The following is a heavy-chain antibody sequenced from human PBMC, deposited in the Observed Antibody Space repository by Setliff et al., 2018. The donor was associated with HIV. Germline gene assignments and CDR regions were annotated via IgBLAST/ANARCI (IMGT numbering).Heavy chain of an antibody. CDR2: IYPIDSDT. CDR3: ARLARTTYFDY. Sequence: GESLKISCKGSEYSFTNHWIAWVRQTPGKGLEVMGIIYPIDSDTRYKSSFEGQVTISADKSKSAVYLQWSSLKASDTAVYFCARLARTTYFDYWGQGAQVTVSS. J-gene: IGHJ4*02. CDR1: EYSFTNHW. D-gene: IGHD1-7*01. V-gene: IGHV5-51*01.